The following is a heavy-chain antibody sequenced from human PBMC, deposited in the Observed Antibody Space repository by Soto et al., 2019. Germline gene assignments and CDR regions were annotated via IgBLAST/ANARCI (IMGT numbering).Heavy chain of an antibody. CDR3: ARGQRFSDWFDP. J-gene: IGHJ5*02. V-gene: IGHV4-4*07. CDR2: VYSSGGT. CDR1: GGSMSSYY. Sequence: PSETLSLTXTVSGGSMSSYYWTWIRQPAGKGLEWIGRVYSSGGTHYNPSLKSRATISLDTSKNQFSLRLLSVTDADTAVYYCARGQRFSDWFDPWGQGTLVTVSS. D-gene: IGHD3-3*01.